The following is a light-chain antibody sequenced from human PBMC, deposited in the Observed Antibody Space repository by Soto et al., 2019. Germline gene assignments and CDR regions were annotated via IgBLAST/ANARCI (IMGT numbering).Light chain of an antibody. J-gene: IGKJ5*01. CDR3: QQFNNYPIT. CDR1: QTIANY. Sequence: DIQMTQSPSSLSASVGDRVTITCRASQTIANYLNWYQQKPGKAPKLLIYAASSLQSGVPSRFSGSGSGTDFTLTISSLQPEDFATYYCQQFNNYPITFGQGTRLEIK. V-gene: IGKV1-39*01. CDR2: AAS.